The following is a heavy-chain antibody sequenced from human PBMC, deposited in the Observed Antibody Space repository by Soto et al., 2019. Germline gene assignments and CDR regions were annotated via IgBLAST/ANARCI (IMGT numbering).Heavy chain of an antibody. D-gene: IGHD6-6*01. V-gene: IGHV4-30-4*01. CDR3: ARERPDGARLDP. Sequence: SETLSLTCTVSGGSISSGDYYWSWIRQPPGKGLEWIGNIYHSGSTYYNPSLKSRVTISVDTSKNQFSLKLSSVTAADTAVYYCARERPDGARLDPWGQGTLVT. CDR1: GGSISSGDYY. J-gene: IGHJ5*02. CDR2: IYHSGST.